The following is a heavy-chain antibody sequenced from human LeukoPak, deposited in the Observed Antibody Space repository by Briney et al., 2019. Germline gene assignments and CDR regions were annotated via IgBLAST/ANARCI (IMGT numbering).Heavy chain of an antibody. CDR3: AKDLTSGWGRFDY. V-gene: IGHV3-23*01. D-gene: IGHD6-19*01. J-gene: IGHJ4*02. CDR2: ISGGGGTT. CDR1: GFTFTSYV. Sequence: PGGSLRLSCAASGFTFTSYVVSWVRQAPGKGLEWVSSISGGGGTTYDADSVRGRFTIPRDNSKNTLYLQMNSLRAEDTAVYYCAKDLTSGWGRFDYWGQGTLVTVSS.